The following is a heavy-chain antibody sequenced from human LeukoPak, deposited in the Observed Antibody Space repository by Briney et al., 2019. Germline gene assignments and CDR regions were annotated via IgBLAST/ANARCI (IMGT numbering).Heavy chain of an antibody. J-gene: IGHJ4*02. CDR3: ARAHPVVVAATRLYYFDY. D-gene: IGHD2-15*01. CDR1: GGSISSGGYS. Sequence: SETLSLTCAVSGGSISSGGYSWSWIRQPPEKGLEWIGYIYHSGSTYYNPSLKSRVTISVDRSKNQFSLKLSSVTAADTAVYYCARAHPVVVAATRLYYFDYWGQGTLVTVSS. CDR2: IYHSGST. V-gene: IGHV4-30-2*01.